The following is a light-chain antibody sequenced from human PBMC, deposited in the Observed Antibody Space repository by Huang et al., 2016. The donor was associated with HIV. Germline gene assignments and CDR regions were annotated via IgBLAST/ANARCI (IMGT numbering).Light chain of an antibody. Sequence: EIVMTQSPATLSVSPGERATLSCRASQSVSSNLAWYQQKPGQAPRLLIYAASTRATGIPARFSGSGSGTEFTLTISSLQSEDFAVYYWQKYNNWPRTFGQGTKVEIK. CDR1: QSVSSN. CDR2: AAS. J-gene: IGKJ1*01. CDR3: QKYNNWPRT. V-gene: IGKV3-15*01.